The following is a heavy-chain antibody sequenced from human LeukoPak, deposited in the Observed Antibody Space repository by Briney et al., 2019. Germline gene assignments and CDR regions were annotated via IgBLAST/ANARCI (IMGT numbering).Heavy chain of an antibody. Sequence: SETLSLTCTVSGGSVSSGSYYWSWIRQPPGTGLEWIGYTYYSGSTNYNPSLKSRVTISVDTSKNQFSLKLSSVTAADTAVYYCARDNALTGAYYYYYYGMDVWGKGTTVTVSS. V-gene: IGHV4-61*01. J-gene: IGHJ6*04. CDR2: TYYSGST. CDR3: ARDNALTGAYYYYYYGMDV. D-gene: IGHD3-9*01. CDR1: GGSVSSGSYY.